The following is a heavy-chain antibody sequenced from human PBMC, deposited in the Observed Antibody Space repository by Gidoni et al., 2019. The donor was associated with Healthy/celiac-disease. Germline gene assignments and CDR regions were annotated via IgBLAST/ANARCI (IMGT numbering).Heavy chain of an antibody. CDR1: GFTLSSYA. J-gene: IGHJ5*02. D-gene: IGHD6-13*01. Sequence: EVQLLESGGGLVQPGGSLRLAGAASGFTLSSYAMSWVRQAPGKGLEWVSAIRGSGGSTYYADSVKGRFTISRDNSKNTLYLQMNSLRAEDTAVYYCAKGAQQLPAISWGQGTLVTVSS. CDR2: IRGSGGST. V-gene: IGHV3-23*01. CDR3: AKGAQQLPAIS.